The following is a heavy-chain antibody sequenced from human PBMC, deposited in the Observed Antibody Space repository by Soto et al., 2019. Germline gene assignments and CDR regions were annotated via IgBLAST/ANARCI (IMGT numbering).Heavy chain of an antibody. D-gene: IGHD2-2*01. CDR3: ATPNCSSTSGYSYYYYYGMDV. CDR2: INHSGST. CDR1: GGSFSGYY. J-gene: IGHJ6*02. Sequence: SETLSLTCAVYGGSFSGYYWSWIRQPPGKGLEWIGEINHSGSTNYNPSLKSRVTISVDTSKNQFSLKLSSVTAADTAVYYCATPNCSSTSGYSYYYYYGMDVWGQGTTVTVSS. V-gene: IGHV4-34*01.